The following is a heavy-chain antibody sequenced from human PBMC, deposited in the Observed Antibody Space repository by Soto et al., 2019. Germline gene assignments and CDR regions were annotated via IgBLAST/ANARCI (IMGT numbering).Heavy chain of an antibody. CDR2: IYYSGST. J-gene: IGHJ5*02. CDR1: GGSISSGDYY. V-gene: IGHV4-30-4*01. CDR3: ARDWGYSSSFGFGNWFDP. Sequence: QVQLQESGPGLVKPSQTLSLTCTVSGGSISSGDYYWSWIRQPPGKGLEWIGYIYYSGSTYYNPSLKSRVTISVDMSKNQFSLKLSSVTAADTAVYYCARDWGYSSSFGFGNWFDPWGQGTLVTVSS. D-gene: IGHD6-6*01.